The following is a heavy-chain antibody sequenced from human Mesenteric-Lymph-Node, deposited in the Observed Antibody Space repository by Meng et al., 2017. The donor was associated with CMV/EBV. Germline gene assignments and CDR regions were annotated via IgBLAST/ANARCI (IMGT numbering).Heavy chain of an antibody. CDR1: GYPFTSYD. J-gene: IGHJ4*02. V-gene: IGHV1-8*01. Sequence: SGYPFTSYDITWVRQATGQGLEWMGWMNPNSGNTGYAQKFQGRVTMTRNTSISTAYMELSSLRSEDTAVYYCARGRLTTMVRGVIDYWGQGTLVTVSS. CDR2: MNPNSGNT. CDR3: ARGRLTTMVRGVIDY. D-gene: IGHD3-10*01.